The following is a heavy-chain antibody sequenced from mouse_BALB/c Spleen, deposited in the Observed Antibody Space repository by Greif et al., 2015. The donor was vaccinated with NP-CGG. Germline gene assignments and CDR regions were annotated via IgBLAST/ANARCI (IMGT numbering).Heavy chain of an antibody. CDR2: IDPANGNT. CDR3: ASGGYDALFDY. Sequence: EVKLMESGAELVKPGASVKLSCTASGFNIKDTYMHWVKQRPEQGLEWIGRIDPANGNTKYDPKFQGKATITADTSSNTAYLQLSSLTSEDTAVYYCASGGYDALFDYWGQGTTLTVSS. V-gene: IGHV14-3*02. J-gene: IGHJ2*01. CDR1: GFNIKDTY. D-gene: IGHD2-3*01.